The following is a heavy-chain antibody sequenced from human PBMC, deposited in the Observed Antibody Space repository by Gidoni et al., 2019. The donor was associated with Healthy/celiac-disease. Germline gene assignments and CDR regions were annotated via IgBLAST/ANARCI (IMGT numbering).Heavy chain of an antibody. CDR1: GFPFRSYG. V-gene: IGHV3-23*01. J-gene: IGHJ4*02. CDR3: AKGPYSSSWYYFDY. CDR2: ISGSGGST. D-gene: IGHD6-13*01. Sequence: DVLLLQSGAGLVQPGGSLGLSCAASGFPFRSYGMGWLRQAPGKGLEWVSAISGSGGSTCYADAGKGRFTISRDNSKNTLYLQMNSLRAEDTAVYYCAKGPYSSSWYYFDYWGQGTLVTVSS.